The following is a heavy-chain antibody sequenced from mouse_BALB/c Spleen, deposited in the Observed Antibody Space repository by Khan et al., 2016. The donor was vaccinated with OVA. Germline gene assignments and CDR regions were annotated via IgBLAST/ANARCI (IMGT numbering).Heavy chain of an antibody. Sequence: QVQLKESGAELARPGASVKMSCKASAYTFITYTLHWIRQRPGQPLECIGNINPSNTYINFNKNFKDKATWIVDKASSTAYMQRSSLTSEDAAVYYCVREGAYYRSDCWFAYWGQGTLVTVSA. J-gene: IGHJ3*01. CDR2: INPSNTYI. V-gene: IGHV1-4*01. CDR3: VREGAYYRSDCWFAY. D-gene: IGHD2-14*01. CDR1: AYTFITYT.